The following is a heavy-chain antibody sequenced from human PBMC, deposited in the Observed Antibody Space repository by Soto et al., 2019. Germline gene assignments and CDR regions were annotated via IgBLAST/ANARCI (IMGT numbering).Heavy chain of an antibody. CDR1: GFTFSSYG. Sequence: QVQLVESGGGVVQPGRSLRLSCAASGFTFSSYGMHWVRQAPGKGLEWVAVIWYDGSNKYYADSVKGRFTISRDNSKNTLYLQMNSLRAEDMAVYYCARGIRTVEWFDPWGQGTLVTVSS. J-gene: IGHJ5*02. D-gene: IGHD4-4*01. V-gene: IGHV3-33*01. CDR3: ARGIRTVEWFDP. CDR2: IWYDGSNK.